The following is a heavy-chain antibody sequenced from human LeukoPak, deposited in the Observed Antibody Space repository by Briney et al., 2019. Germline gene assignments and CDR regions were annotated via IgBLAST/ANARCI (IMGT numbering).Heavy chain of an antibody. V-gene: IGHV1-69*01. Sequence: VASVKVSCKASGGTFSSYAISWVRQAPGQGLEWMGGIIPIFGTANYEQKFQGRVTITADESTSTAYMELSSLRSEDTAVYYCASSRLYSSSWYYFDYWGQGTLVTVSS. CDR3: ASSRLYSSSWYYFDY. CDR2: IIPIFGTA. J-gene: IGHJ4*02. CDR1: GGTFSSYA. D-gene: IGHD6-13*01.